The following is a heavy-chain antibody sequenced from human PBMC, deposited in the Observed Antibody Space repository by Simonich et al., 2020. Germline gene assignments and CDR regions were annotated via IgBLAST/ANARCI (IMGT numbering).Heavy chain of an antibody. Sequence: EVQLVESGGGLVKPGGSLRLSCAASGFTFSSYRMNWVRQAPGKGREWVSSISSSSSYIYYADSVKGRLTISRDNAKNSMYLQMNSLRAEDTAVYYCAREIEAGNAFDIWGQGTMVTVSS. V-gene: IGHV3-21*01. CDR2: ISSSSSYI. J-gene: IGHJ3*02. CDR1: GFTFSSYR. CDR3: AREIEAGNAFDI.